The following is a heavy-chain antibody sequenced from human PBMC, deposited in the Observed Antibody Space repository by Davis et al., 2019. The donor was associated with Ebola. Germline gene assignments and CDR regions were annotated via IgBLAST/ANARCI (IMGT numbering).Heavy chain of an antibody. CDR1: GYTFTSYD. CDR3: ARAQFPTTSDH. V-gene: IGHV1-18*01. CDR2: ISVYNGNT. J-gene: IGHJ4*02. Sequence: AASVKVSCKASGYTFTSYDISWVRQAPGQGLEWMGWISVYNGNTKYAQKLQGRVTMTTDTSTSTAYMEVGSLRSDDTAVYFCARAQFPTTSDHWGQGILVTVSS. D-gene: IGHD1-1*01.